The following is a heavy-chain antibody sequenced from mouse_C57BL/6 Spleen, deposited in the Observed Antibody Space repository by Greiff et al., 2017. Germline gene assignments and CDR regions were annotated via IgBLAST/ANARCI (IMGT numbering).Heavy chain of an antibody. CDR1: GYTFTDYY. D-gene: IGHD1-1*01. Sequence: VQLQESGAELVRPGASVKLSCKASGYTFTDYYINWVKQRPGQGLEWIARIYPGSGNTYYNEKFKGKATLTAEKSSSTAYMQLSSLTSEDSAVYVCARSGDYGGAWFAYWGQGTLVTVSA. CDR3: ARSGDYGGAWFAY. V-gene: IGHV1-76*01. CDR2: IYPGSGNT. J-gene: IGHJ3*01.